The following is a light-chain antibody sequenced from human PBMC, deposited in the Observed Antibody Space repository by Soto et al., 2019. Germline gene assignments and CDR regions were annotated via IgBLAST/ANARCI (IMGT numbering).Light chain of an antibody. CDR2: AAS. CDR1: QSISSY. CDR3: QHSYSTPHT. Sequence: DIPMTQSPSSLSASVGDRVTITCRASQSISSYLNWYQQKPGKAPKLLIYAASSLQSGVPSRFSVSGSGTDFTLTISSLQPEDFATYYCQHSYSTPHTFGQGTKLEVK. J-gene: IGKJ2*01. V-gene: IGKV1-39*01.